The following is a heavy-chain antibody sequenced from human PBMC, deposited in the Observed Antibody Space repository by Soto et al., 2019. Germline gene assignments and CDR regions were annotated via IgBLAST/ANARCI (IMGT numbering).Heavy chain of an antibody. Sequence: SETPSLTYTVSGASISSGGYYWSWIRQHPGKGLEWIGYIYYSGSTYYNPSLKSRVTISVDTSKNQFSLKLSSVTAADTAVYYCATGRYRQFDYWGQGTLVTVSS. CDR2: IYYSGST. CDR1: GASISSGGYY. CDR3: ATGRYRQFDY. V-gene: IGHV4-31*03. J-gene: IGHJ4*02. D-gene: IGHD5-12*01.